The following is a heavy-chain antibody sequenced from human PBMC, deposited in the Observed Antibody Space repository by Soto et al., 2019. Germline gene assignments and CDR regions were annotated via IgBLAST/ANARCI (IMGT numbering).Heavy chain of an antibody. Sequence: GSLRLSCAASGFTFSSYAMSWVRQAPGKGLEWVSAISGSGGSTYYAGSVKGRFTISRDNSKNTLYLQMNSLRAEDTAVYYCAKLAEEYYDILTGYYYDYWGQGTLVTVSS. D-gene: IGHD3-9*01. CDR2: ISGSGGST. J-gene: IGHJ4*02. V-gene: IGHV3-23*01. CDR1: GFTFSSYA. CDR3: AKLAEEYYDILTGYYYDY.